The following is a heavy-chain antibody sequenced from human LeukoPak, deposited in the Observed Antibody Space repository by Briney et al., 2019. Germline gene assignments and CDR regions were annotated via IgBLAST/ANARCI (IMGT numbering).Heavy chain of an antibody. CDR2: IIPIFGTA. J-gene: IGHJ3*02. D-gene: IGHD3-3*01. CDR3: ARDYDFWSGYQPRAFDI. Sequence: ASVKVSCKASGGTFSSYAISCVRQAPGQGLEWMGGIIPIFGTANYAQKLQGRVTMTTDTSTSTAYMELRSLRSDDTAVYYCARDYDFWSGYQPRAFDIWGQGTMVTVSS. V-gene: IGHV1-69*05. CDR1: GGTFSSYA.